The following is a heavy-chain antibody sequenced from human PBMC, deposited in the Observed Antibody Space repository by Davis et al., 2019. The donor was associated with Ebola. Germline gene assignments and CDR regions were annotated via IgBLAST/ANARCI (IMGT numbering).Heavy chain of an antibody. D-gene: IGHD4-17*01. J-gene: IGHJ4*02. V-gene: IGHV1-69*06. Sequence: KISCAASGFTFSSYGIAWVRQAPGQGLEWMGGIIPIFGTANYAQKFQGRVTITADKSTSTAYMELSSLRSEDTAVYYCARDIQPMTTVTTDDYWGQGTLVTVSS. CDR3: ARDIQPMTTVTTDDY. CDR2: IIPIFGTA. CDR1: GFTFSSYG.